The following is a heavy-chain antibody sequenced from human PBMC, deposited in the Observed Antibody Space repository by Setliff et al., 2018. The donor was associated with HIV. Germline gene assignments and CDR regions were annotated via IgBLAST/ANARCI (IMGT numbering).Heavy chain of an antibody. J-gene: IGHJ4*02. CDR2: IYSTGST. Sequence: PSETLSLTCTVSGASITSHYWSWIRQSPGRELEWIGYIYSTGSTNYNPSLQSRVSISMDASKNKFSLKVTSVTSADTAVYYCAKGAGFYGDYTFDYWGQGHLVT. V-gene: IGHV4-59*11. CDR3: AKGAGFYGDYTFDY. CDR1: GASITSHY. D-gene: IGHD4-17*01.